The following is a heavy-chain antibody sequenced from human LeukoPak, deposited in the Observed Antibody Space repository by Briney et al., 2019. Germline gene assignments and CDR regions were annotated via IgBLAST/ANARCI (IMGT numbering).Heavy chain of an antibody. J-gene: IGHJ4*02. CDR2: IRYDGSNK. V-gene: IGHV3-30*02. CDR3: ARDHGGGYSYGWQSFDY. Sequence: GGSLRLSCAASGFTFSSYGMHWVRQAPGKGLEWVAFIRYDGSNKYYADSVKGRFTISRDNSKNSLYLQMNSLRAEDTAVYYCARDHGGGYSYGWQSFDYWGQGTLVTVSS. CDR1: GFTFSSYG. D-gene: IGHD5-18*01.